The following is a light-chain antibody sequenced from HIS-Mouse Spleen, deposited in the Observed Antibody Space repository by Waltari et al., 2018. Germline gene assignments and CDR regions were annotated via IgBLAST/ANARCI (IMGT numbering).Light chain of an antibody. CDR1: ALPKKY. CDR2: EDS. Sequence: SYELTQPPSVSVSPGQTARITCSGDALPKKYAYWYQRKSGQAPVLGIYEDSKRPSGLPERVSGSSSWTMATLTISGAQVEDEADYYCYSTDSSGNHRVFGGGTKLTVL. V-gene: IGLV3-10*01. J-gene: IGLJ2*01. CDR3: YSTDSSGNHRV.